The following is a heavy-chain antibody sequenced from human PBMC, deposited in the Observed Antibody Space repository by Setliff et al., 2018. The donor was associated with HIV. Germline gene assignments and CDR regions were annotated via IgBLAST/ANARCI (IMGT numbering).Heavy chain of an antibody. D-gene: IGHD3-10*01. J-gene: IGHJ3*02. CDR3: ARDRGGIWFGELLYGGSAFDI. CDR2: ISWNSGSI. V-gene: IGHV3-9*01. CDR1: GFTFDDYA. Sequence: PGGSLRLSCAASGFTFDDYAMHWVRQAPGKGLEWVSGISWNSGSIGYADSVKGRFTISRDNAKNSLYLQMNSLRAEDTAVYYCARDRGGIWFGELLYGGSAFDIWGQGTMVTVSS.